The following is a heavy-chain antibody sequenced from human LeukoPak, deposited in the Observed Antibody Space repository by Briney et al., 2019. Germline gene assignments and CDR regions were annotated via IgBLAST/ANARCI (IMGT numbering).Heavy chain of an antibody. Sequence: SETLSLTCTVSGGSSSGFYWSRIRQPPGKGVEWVGYVYNSEYNSYNPSLKSRVSIEFDTSENQFSLSLASVTDADTAVYYCARNWGSGGSYLFDFWGPGTLVTVPS. J-gene: IGHJ4*02. CDR2: VYNSEYN. CDR1: GGSSSGFY. V-gene: IGHV4-59*12. D-gene: IGHD6-19*01. CDR3: ARNWGSGGSYLFDF.